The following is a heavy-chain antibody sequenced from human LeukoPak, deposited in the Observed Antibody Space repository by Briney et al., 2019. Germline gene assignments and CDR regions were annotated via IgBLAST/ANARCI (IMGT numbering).Heavy chain of an antibody. D-gene: IGHD2-2*01. CDR3: ASLGYCSSTSCQSYYYYYMDV. J-gene: IGHJ6*03. CDR1: GYTFTGYY. V-gene: IGHV1-2*02. CDR2: INPNSGGT. Sequence: GASVKVSCKASGYTFTGYYMHWVRQAPGQGLEWMGWINPNSGGTNYAQKFQGRVTMTRDTSISTAYMELSRLRSDDTAVYYCASLGYCSSTSCQSYYYYYMDVWGKGTTVTVSS.